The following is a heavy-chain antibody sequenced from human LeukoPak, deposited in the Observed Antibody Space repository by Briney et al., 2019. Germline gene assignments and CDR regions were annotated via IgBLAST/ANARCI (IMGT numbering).Heavy chain of an antibody. Sequence: PGGSLRLSCAASGFTFSSYAMHWVRQAPGKGLERVAVISYDGSNKYYADSVKGRFTISRDNSKNTLYLQMNSLRAEDTAVYYCAREIYYFDYWGQGTLVTVSS. CDR3: AREIYYFDY. CDR2: ISYDGSNK. CDR1: GFTFSSYA. D-gene: IGHD2/OR15-2a*01. V-gene: IGHV3-30-3*01. J-gene: IGHJ4*02.